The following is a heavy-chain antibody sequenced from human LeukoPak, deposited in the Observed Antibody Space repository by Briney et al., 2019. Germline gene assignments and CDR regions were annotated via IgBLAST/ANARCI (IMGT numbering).Heavy chain of an antibody. V-gene: IGHV5-51*01. D-gene: IGHD2-21*02. CDR1: GYNFTSHW. Sequence: GESLKIYCNGSGYNFTSHWIGWVRQMPGKGLEWMGIIYPGDSDSRQSPSLRGQVTISADKSINTAYLQWNSLKASDTAMYYCARGHHVVVATATWASDAFDLWGQGTMVTVSS. CDR2: IYPGDSDS. CDR3: ARGHHVVVATATWASDAFDL. J-gene: IGHJ3*01.